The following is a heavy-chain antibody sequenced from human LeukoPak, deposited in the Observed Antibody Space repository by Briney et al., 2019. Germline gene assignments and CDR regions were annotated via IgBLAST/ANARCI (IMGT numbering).Heavy chain of an antibody. J-gene: IGHJ4*02. D-gene: IGHD1-26*01. Sequence: PSETLSLTCTVSGSSMSSDYYWGWIRQPPGKGLEWIGFIYYSGSTNSNPSLKSRVIISVDTSKNQLSLKLSSVTAADTAVYYCARHIVGAGGAFDYWGQGTLVTVSS. V-gene: IGHV4-61*01. CDR2: IYYSGST. CDR1: GSSMSSDYY. CDR3: ARHIVGAGGAFDY.